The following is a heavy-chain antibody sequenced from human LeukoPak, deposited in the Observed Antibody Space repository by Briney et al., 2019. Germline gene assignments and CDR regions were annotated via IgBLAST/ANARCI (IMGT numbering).Heavy chain of an antibody. J-gene: IGHJ4*02. V-gene: IGHV1-2*02. CDR1: GYTFTGYY. D-gene: IGHD2-2*01. Sequence: ASVKVSCKASGYTFTGYYMHWVRQAPGQGLEWMGWINPNSGGTNYAQKFQGRVTMTRGTSISTAYMELSRLRSDDTAVYYCARDGEDIAVVPAAIWGQGTLVTVSS. CDR3: ARDGEDIAVVPAAI. CDR2: INPNSGGT.